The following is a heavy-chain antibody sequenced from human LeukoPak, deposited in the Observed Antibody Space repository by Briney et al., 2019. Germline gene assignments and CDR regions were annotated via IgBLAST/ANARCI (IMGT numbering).Heavy chain of an antibody. Sequence: GGSLRLSCAASGFTLRNYWMHWVRQTPGKGLLWVSRINGDGTSATYAGSVKGRFTISRDNAKNTLYLQMNSLRAEDTAVYYCARVAYCGGDCYSLDYYYMDVWGKGSTVGVSS. CDR2: INGDGTSA. D-gene: IGHD2-21*02. CDR3: ARVAYCGGDCYSLDYYYMDV. CDR1: GFTLRNYW. J-gene: IGHJ6*03. V-gene: IGHV3-74*01.